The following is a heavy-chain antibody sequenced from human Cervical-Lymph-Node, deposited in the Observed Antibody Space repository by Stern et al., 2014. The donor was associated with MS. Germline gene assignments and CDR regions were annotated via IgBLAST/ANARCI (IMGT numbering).Heavy chain of an antibody. J-gene: IGHJ6*02. D-gene: IGHD6-19*01. CDR2: INPTGGST. CDR1: GYTFTSYY. V-gene: IGHV1-46*01. Sequence: QVQLVQSGAEVKKPGASVKVSCKASGYTFTSYYMHWVRQAPGQGLEWMGIINPTGGSTSYAQKFQGRLTMTRDTSTSTVYMEVSSLRSDDTAVYYCAREVAGHRLGMMDVWGQGTTVTVSS. CDR3: AREVAGHRLGMMDV.